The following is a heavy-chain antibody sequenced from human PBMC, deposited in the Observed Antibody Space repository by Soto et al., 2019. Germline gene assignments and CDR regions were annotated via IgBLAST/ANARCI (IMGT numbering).Heavy chain of an antibody. J-gene: IGHJ4*02. V-gene: IGHV4-30-4*01. CDR3: AREKGYISGPKNFDY. Sequence: TLSLTCTVSGASISSGDYFWSWIRQSPGKGLEWIGYIYDSGSSYYNPSLKSRVTMSVDTSKNQFSLKLSSVTAADTAVYYCAREKGYISGPKNFDYWGQGTLVTVSS. CDR1: GASISSGDYF. CDR2: IYDSGSS. D-gene: IGHD5-12*01.